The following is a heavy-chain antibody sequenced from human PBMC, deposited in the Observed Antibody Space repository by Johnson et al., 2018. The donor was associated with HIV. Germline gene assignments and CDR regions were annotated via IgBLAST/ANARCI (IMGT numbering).Heavy chain of an antibody. J-gene: IGHJ3*02. D-gene: IGHD5-18*01. CDR1: GFTFSTYA. Sequence: VQLVESGGGLVQPGGSLRLSCTASGFTFSTYAMHWVRQAPGKGLEYVSAISNNGGSTYYANSVKGRFTISRDNSKNTLYLQMGSLRAEDMAVYYCATPPIVVTPMRDAFDIWGQVTMVTVSS. CDR2: ISNNGGST. V-gene: IGHV3-64*01. CDR3: ATPPIVVTPMRDAFDI.